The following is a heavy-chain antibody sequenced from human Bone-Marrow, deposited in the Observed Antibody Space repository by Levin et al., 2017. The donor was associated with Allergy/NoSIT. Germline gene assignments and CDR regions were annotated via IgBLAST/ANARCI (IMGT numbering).Heavy chain of an antibody. CDR2: IDTKTGNP. J-gene: IGHJ4*02. V-gene: IGHV7-4-1*02. CDR3: ARDVISGAPAGTWGAF. CDR1: GYTITTHF. D-gene: IGHD6-13*01. Sequence: ASVKVSCKASGYTITTHFISWLRQAPGQGLEWMGWIDTKTGNPRYAQGFTGRFVFSLDTSISTAYLQISSLKAEDSAMYFCARDVISGAPAGTWGAFWGQGSLVTVSS.